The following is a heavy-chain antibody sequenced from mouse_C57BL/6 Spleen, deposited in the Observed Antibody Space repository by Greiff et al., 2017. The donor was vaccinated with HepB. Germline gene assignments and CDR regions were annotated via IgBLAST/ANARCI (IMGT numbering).Heavy chain of an antibody. CDR2: IYPGSGST. CDR1: GYTFTSYW. CDR3: ALRQPGYGDAMDY. V-gene: IGHV1-55*01. J-gene: IGHJ4*01. D-gene: IGHD3-2*02. Sequence: VQLQQPGAELVKPGASVKMSCKASGYTFTSYWITWVKQRPGQGLEWIGDIYPGSGSTNYNEKFKSKATLTVDTSSSTAYMQLSSLTSEDSAVYYCALRQPGYGDAMDYWGQGTSVTVSS.